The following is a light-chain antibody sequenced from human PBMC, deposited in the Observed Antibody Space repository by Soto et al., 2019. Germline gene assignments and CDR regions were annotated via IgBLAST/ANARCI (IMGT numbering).Light chain of an antibody. J-gene: IGKJ1*01. CDR1: QSISRY. V-gene: IGKV1-5*03. Sequence: DIQMTQSPSTLSASVGDRVTITCRASQSISRYLAWYQQKPGKAPKLLIYLASSLESGVPSRFSGGASGTEFTLTISSLQPDDFVTYYCQQYDTYRTFGQGTKVDIK. CDR2: LAS. CDR3: QQYDTYRT.